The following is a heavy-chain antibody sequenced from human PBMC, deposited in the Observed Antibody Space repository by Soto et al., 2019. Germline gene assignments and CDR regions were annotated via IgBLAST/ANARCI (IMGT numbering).Heavy chain of an antibody. V-gene: IGHV3-30*18. J-gene: IGHJ4*02. CDR2: ISYDGSNK. CDR3: ANPIGYSSSWYFDY. Sequence: GGSLRLSCAASGFTFSSYGMHWVRQAPGKGLEWVAVISYDGSNKYYADSVKGRFTISRDNSKNTLYLQMNSLRAEDTAVYYCANPIGYSSSWYFDYWGQGTLVTVS. CDR1: GFTFSSYG. D-gene: IGHD6-13*01.